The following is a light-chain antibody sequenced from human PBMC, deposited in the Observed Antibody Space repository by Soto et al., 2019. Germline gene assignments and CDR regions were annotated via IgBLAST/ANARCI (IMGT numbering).Light chain of an antibody. V-gene: IGKV1-39*01. CDR1: QSISSY. Sequence: DIQMTQSPSSLSASVGDRVTITCRACQSISSYLNWYQQKPGKAPKLLIYAASSLQSGVPSRFSGSGSGTDFTLTISSLQPEDYATYYCQQSYSTPFTFGQGTRLEIK. CDR2: AAS. CDR3: QQSYSTPFT. J-gene: IGKJ5*01.